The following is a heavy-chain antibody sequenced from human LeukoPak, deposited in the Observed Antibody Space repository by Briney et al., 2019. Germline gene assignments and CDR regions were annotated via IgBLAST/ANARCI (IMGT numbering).Heavy chain of an antibody. V-gene: IGHV1-69*13. CDR2: IIPIFGTA. Sequence: SVKVSCKASGGTFSSYAISWVRQAPGQGLEWMGGIIPIFGTANYAQKFQGRVTITADESTSTAYMELSSLRSEDTAVYYCARQGPQDSIQLWLLVDYWGQGTLVTVSS. CDR3: ARQGPQDSIQLWLLVDY. CDR1: GGTFSSYA. D-gene: IGHD5-18*01. J-gene: IGHJ4*02.